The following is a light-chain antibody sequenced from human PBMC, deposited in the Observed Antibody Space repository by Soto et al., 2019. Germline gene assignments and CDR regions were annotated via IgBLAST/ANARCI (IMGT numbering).Light chain of an antibody. V-gene: IGLV2-18*02. CDR3: NSYTSSSTYV. J-gene: IGLJ1*01. CDR2: EVS. Sequence: QSVRTQPPCVSGSPGQSDTISCTGTSSDVGSYNRVSWYQQPPGTAPKLMIYEVSNRPSGVPDRFSGSKSGNTASLTISGLQAEDEADYYCNSYTSSSTYVFGTGTKVTVL. CDR1: SSDVGSYNR.